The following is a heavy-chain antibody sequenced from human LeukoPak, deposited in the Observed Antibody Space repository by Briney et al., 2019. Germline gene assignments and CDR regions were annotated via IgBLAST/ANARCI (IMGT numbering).Heavy chain of an antibody. D-gene: IGHD3-22*01. J-gene: IGHJ4*02. V-gene: IGHV3-21*01. CDR2: ISRGSDHI. CDR3: ARPYDTRGYFPDY. Sequence: GGSLRLSCAASGFTFSSYAMNWVRQAPGKGLEWVSSISRGSDHIFYADSMKGRFTISRDNAKSSLYLQMNSLGAEDTAVYYCARPYDTRGYFPDYWGQGTLVTVSS. CDR1: GFTFSSYA.